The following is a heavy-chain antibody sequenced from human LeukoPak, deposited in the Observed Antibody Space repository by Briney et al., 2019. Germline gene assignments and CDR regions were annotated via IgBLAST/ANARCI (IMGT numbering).Heavy chain of an antibody. V-gene: IGHV4-34*01. CDR3: AREPDNRGRYTSWFDP. D-gene: IGHD1-14*01. J-gene: IGHJ5*02. CDR2: INHSGST. CDR1: GGSLRGYY. Sequence: KTSETLSLTCAVSGGSLRGYYWSWIRQPPGKGLEWIGEINHSGSTNYHPSLKSRVTISVDTSKNQFSLRLRSVTAADTAVYHCAREPDNRGRYTSWFDPWDQGTPATVSS.